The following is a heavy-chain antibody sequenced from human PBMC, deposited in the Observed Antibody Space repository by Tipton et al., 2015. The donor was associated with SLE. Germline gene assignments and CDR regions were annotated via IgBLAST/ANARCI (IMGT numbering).Heavy chain of an antibody. CDR1: GGSIISYY. Sequence: LRLSCTVSGGSIISYYWSWIRQPPEKGLEWIGYLFTSGTTNYNPSLKSRVTISVDTSKNQFSLKLRSVTAADTAVYFCARGEPRLHGMDVWGQGTTVTVSS. CDR3: ARGEPRLHGMDV. CDR2: LFTSGTT. V-gene: IGHV4-4*08. J-gene: IGHJ6*02.